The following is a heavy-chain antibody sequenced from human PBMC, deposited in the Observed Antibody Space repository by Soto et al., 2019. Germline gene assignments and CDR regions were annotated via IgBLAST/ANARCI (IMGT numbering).Heavy chain of an antibody. CDR3: TRSNWDDSRGHYFFDD. J-gene: IGHJ4*02. CDR1: GFIFSDYG. Sequence: EVHLLESGGDLVQPGGSVRISCRASGFIFSDYGMSWVRQAPGKGLEWVSTISSSGGSTYYADSVKGRVTISRHNSRNTQSLQLSSLRAEDTAVYFCTRSNWDDSRGHYFFDDWGQGTLVTVSS. V-gene: IGHV3-23*01. D-gene: IGHD3-22*01. CDR2: ISSSGGST.